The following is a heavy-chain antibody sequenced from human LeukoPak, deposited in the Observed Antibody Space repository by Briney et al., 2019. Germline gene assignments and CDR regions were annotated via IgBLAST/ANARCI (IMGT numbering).Heavy chain of an antibody. CDR2: INPNSGGT. D-gene: IGHD3-22*01. J-gene: IGHJ4*02. CDR3: ARDPRNYYDSSGYYFLGY. V-gene: IGHV1-2*02. Sequence: ASVKVSCKASGYTFTGYYMHWVRQAPGQGLEWMGCINPNSGGTNYAQKFQGRVTMTRDTSISTAYMELSRLRSDDTAVYYCARDPRNYYDSSGYYFLGYWGQGTLVTVSS. CDR1: GYTFTGYY.